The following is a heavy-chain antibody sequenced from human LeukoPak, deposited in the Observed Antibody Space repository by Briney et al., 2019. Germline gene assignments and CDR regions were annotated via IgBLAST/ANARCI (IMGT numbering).Heavy chain of an antibody. Sequence: SETLSLTCTVSGYSISSGYYWGWIRQPPGKGLEWIGSIYHSGSTYYNPSLKSRVTISVDTSKNQFSLKLSSVTAADTAVYYCASTNYDFWSGYPDYYYYYMDVWGKGTTVTVSS. CDR3: ASTNYDFWSGYPDYYYYYMDV. CDR2: IYHSGST. CDR1: GYSISSGYY. D-gene: IGHD3-3*01. J-gene: IGHJ6*03. V-gene: IGHV4-38-2*02.